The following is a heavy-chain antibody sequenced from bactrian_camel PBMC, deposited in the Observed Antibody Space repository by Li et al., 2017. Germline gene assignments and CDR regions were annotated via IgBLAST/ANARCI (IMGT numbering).Heavy chain of an antibody. CDR3: AADVGSMSGNCRPNY. J-gene: IGHJ4*01. V-gene: IGHV3S53*01. CDR2: IDSDNST. Sequence: HVQLVESGGGSVQAGGSLRLSCAASSNTLTSSCMAWFRQVPGKEREGVASIDSDNSTTYAESVKGRFTISQDDATNTVTLQMNSLKPEDTSTYYCAADVGSMSGNCRPNYWGQGTQVTVS. D-gene: IGHD7*01. CDR1: SNTLTSSC.